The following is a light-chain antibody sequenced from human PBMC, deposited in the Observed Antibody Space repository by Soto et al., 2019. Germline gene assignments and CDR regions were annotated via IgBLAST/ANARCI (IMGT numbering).Light chain of an antibody. J-gene: IGLJ1*01. Sequence: QSVLTQPASVSGSPGQSITISCTGTSSDVGAYKYVSWYQQHPGKAPRLMMYDVSNRPSGVSIRFSGSKSGNTASLTISGLQAEDEADYYCTSYTISSTLRYVFGTGTKVTVL. CDR2: DVS. CDR1: SSDVGAYKY. V-gene: IGLV2-14*01. CDR3: TSYTISSTLRYV.